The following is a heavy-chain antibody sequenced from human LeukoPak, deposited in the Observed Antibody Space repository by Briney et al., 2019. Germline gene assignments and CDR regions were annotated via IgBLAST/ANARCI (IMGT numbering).Heavy chain of an antibody. V-gene: IGHV4-59*01. J-gene: IGHJ3*02. CDR2: IYYSGST. Sequence: NPSETLSLTCAVYGGSFSGYYWSWIRQPPGKGLEWIGYIYYSGSTNYNPSLKSRVTISVDTSKNQFSLKLSSVTAADTAVYYCAREAAGTFANAFDIWGQGTMVTVSS. CDR3: AREAAGTFANAFDI. CDR1: GGSFSGYY. D-gene: IGHD6-13*01.